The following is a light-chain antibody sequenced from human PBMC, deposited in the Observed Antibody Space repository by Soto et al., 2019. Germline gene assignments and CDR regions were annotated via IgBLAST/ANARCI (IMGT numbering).Light chain of an antibody. CDR1: QRVGRNY. CDR3: QQYASSPRT. CDR2: DAS. V-gene: IGKV3-20*01. J-gene: IGKJ4*01. Sequence: EIVLTQSPGTLSVSPGERANLSCRASQRVGRNYLAWYQQKPGQAPRLLIYDASSRATGSPDRFSGSGSGTDFTLPISRLEPEDFAVYYCQQYASSPRTFGGGTKVE.